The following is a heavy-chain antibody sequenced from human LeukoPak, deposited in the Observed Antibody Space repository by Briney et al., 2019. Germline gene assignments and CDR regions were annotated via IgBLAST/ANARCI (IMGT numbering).Heavy chain of an antibody. D-gene: IGHD3-10*01. J-gene: IGHJ4*02. V-gene: IGHV3-23*01. CDR1: GFTFNSYA. Sequence: SGGSLRLSCAASGFTFNSYAMTWVRQAPGKGLEWVSTVSGGSENTYYADSVKGRFTISRDNAKNTLYLQMNSLRDEDTAVYLCARGSSYTSPYYFDYGGQGTLVSVSS. CDR2: VSGGSENT. CDR3: ARGSSYTSPYYFDY.